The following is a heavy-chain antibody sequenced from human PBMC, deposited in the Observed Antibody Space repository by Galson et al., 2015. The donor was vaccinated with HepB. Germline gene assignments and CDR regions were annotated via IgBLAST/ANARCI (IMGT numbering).Heavy chain of an antibody. CDR3: VKDTEDIVVVPGDY. J-gene: IGHJ4*02. CDR2: ISSNGGST. CDR1: GFTFSSYA. Sequence: SLRLSCAASGFTFSSYAMHWVRQAPGKGLEYVSAISSNGGSTYYADSVKGRFTISRDNSKNTLYLQMSSLRAEDTAVYYCVKDTEDIVVVPGDYWGQGTLVTVSS. V-gene: IGHV3-64D*06. D-gene: IGHD2-15*01.